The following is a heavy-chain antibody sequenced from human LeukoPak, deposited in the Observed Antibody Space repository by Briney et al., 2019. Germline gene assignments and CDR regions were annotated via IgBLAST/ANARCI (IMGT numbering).Heavy chain of an antibody. CDR2: IKEDGSRE. V-gene: IGHV3-7*01. CDR3: ARDSPGYGAYVS. J-gene: IGHJ1*01. CDR1: GFTFSTYW. D-gene: IGHD5-12*01. Sequence: GGSLRLSCAASGFTFSTYWMTWVRQAPGKGLEWVANIKEDGSREYYVDSVKCRFTIARDNAKKQLYLQMDSLTAEDTGVYYCARDSPGYGAYVSWGQGTLVSVSS.